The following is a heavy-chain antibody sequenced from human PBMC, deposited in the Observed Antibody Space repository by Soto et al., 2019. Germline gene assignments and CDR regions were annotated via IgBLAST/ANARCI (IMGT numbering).Heavy chain of an antibody. CDR1: GYTFTSYC. CDR2: ISAYSGNT. CDR3: ARERERPRGYSHGPDMDV. V-gene: IGHV1-18*01. J-gene: IGHJ6*02. Sequence: ASVKLYCKASGYTFTSYCISWVRQAPRQGLEWMGWISAYSGNTKSAQKLQGRVTMTTDTSTSTAYMELRSLTSDDTAVYYCARERERPRGYSHGPDMDVWGQGTTVTVSS. D-gene: IGHD5-18*01.